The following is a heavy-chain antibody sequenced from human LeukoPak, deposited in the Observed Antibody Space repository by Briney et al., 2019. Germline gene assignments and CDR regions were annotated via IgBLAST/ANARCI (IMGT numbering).Heavy chain of an antibody. CDR3: ARGSSGWHFDY. D-gene: IGHD6-19*01. CDR1: GFTFSNYW. V-gene: IGHV3-7*04. CDR2: IDQDGSEK. J-gene: IGHJ4*02. Sequence: GGSLRLSCAASGFTFSNYWMNWVRQAPGKGLEWVANIDQDGSEKYSVDSVKGRFTISRDNAKNSLYLQLRGLRDEYTAVYYCARGSSGWHFDYWGQGTLVTVSS.